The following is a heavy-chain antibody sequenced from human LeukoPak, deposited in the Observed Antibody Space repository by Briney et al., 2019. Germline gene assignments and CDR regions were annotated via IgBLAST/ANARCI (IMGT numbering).Heavy chain of an antibody. Sequence: ASVKVSCKVSGYTLTELSMHWVRQAPGKGLEWMGGFDPEDGETTYAQKFQGRVAMTEDTSTDTAYVELSSLRSEDTAVYYCATVAIGGYYTLLAEYFQHWGQGTLVTVSS. CDR2: FDPEDGET. CDR3: ATVAIGGYYTLLAEYFQH. CDR1: GYTLTELS. D-gene: IGHD3-3*01. V-gene: IGHV1-24*01. J-gene: IGHJ1*01.